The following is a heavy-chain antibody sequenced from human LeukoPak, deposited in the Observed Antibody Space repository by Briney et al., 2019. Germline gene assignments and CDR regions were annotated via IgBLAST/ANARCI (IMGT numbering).Heavy chain of an antibody. V-gene: IGHV3-23*01. CDR1: GFTFSSYA. Sequence: GGSLRLSCAASGFTFSSYAMSWVGQAPGKGLEWVSAISGSGGSTYYAASVNGRFTISRDNSKNTLYLQMNSLRAEDTAVYYCAKSTHDYGDSPFDYWGQGTLVTVSS. J-gene: IGHJ4*02. D-gene: IGHD4-17*01. CDR2: ISGSGGST. CDR3: AKSTHDYGDSPFDY.